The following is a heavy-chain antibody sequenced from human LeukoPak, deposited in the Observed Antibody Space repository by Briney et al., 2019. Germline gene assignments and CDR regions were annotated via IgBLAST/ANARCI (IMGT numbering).Heavy chain of an antibody. CDR3: ATWAAAGPHGY. CDR2: IYYSGST. J-gene: IGHJ4*02. Sequence: PSETLSLTCTVSGGSISSGDYYRSWIRQPPGKGLEWIGYIYYSGSTYYNPSLKSRVTISVDTSKNQFSLKLSSVTAADTAVYYCATWAAAGPHGYWGQGTLVTVSS. CDR1: GGSISSGDYY. D-gene: IGHD6-13*01. V-gene: IGHV4-30-4*02.